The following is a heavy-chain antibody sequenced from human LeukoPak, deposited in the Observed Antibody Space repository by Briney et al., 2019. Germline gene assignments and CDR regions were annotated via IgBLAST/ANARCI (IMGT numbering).Heavy chain of an antibody. CDR1: GFTFSTYA. Sequence: GGSLRLSCAASGFTFSTYAMSWVREAPGKGQEWVSAISGSGGRTYYADSVKGRFTISRDNSKNTLYLQMNSLRAEDTAVYYCAKEKESSGYFDYWGQGTLVTVSS. V-gene: IGHV3-23*01. CDR2: ISGSGGRT. CDR3: AKEKESSGYFDY. J-gene: IGHJ4*02. D-gene: IGHD3-10*01.